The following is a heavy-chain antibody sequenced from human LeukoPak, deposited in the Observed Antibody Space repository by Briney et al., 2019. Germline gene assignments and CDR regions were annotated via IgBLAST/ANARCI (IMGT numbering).Heavy chain of an antibody. J-gene: IGHJ4*02. V-gene: IGHV4-34*01. D-gene: IGHD6-19*01. CDR2: INHSGST. CDR3: ARVISSGWGYYFDY. CDR1: GGSFSGYY. Sequence: SETLSLTCAVYGGSFSGYYWSWIRQPPGKGLEWIGEINHSGSTNYNPSLKSRVTMSVDTSKNQFSLKLSSVTAADTAVYYCARVISSGWGYYFDYWGQGTLVTVSS.